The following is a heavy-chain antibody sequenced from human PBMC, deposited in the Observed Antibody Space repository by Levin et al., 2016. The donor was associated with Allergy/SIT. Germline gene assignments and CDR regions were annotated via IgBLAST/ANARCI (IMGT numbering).Heavy chain of an antibody. D-gene: IGHD3-22*01. J-gene: IGHJ4*02. V-gene: IGHV4-34*01. CDR2: INHSGST. CDR1: GGSFSGYY. CDR3: ARVGGRDDSSGYYGPFDY. Sequence: SETLSLTCAVYGGSFSGYYWSWIRQPPGKGLEWIGEINHSGSTNYNPSLKSRVTISVDTSKNQFSLKLSSVTAADTAVFYCARVGGRDDSSGYYGPFDYWGQGTLVTVSS.